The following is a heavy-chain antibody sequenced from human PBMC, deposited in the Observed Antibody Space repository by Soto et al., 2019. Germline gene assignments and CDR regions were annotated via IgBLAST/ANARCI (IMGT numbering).Heavy chain of an antibody. CDR2: IDWDDDK. D-gene: IGHD6-13*01. V-gene: IGHV2-70*11. J-gene: IGHJ4*02. CDR3: ARIRAGYSSSWYDY. CDR1: GFSLSTSGMC. Sequence: GSGPTMVNPTQTLTLTCTFSGFSLSTSGMCLSWIRQPPGKALEWLARIDWDDDKYYSTSLKTRLTISKDTSKNQVVLTMTNMDPVDTATYYCARIRAGYSSSWYDYWGQGTLVTVSS.